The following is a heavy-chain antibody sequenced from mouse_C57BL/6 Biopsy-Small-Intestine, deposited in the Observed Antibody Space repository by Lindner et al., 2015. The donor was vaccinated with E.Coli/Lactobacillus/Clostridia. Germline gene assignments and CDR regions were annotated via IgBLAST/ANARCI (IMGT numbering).Heavy chain of an antibody. CDR2: ISPRSGNT. V-gene: IGHV1-81*01. D-gene: IGHD1-1*01. CDR3: ARSGNYYSNSYLDY. J-gene: IGHJ2*02. CDR1: GYTFTSYG. Sequence: VQLQESGPELVKPGDSVKMSCKASGYTFTSYGIGWVRQRTGQGLEWIGEISPRSGNTYYSEKFKDKATLTTDKSSSTAYMELRSLTSEDSAVYFCARSGNYYSNSYLDYWGRGTSLTVSS.